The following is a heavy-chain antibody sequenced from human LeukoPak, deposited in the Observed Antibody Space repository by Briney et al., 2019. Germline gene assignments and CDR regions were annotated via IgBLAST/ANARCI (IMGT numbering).Heavy chain of an antibody. CDR2: INPSGGSV. CDR3: ARHIDY. Sequence: ASVKVSCKASGGTFSGYAISWVRQAPGQGLEWMGMINPSGGSVSYAQKFQGRVTMTRDTSTSTVYMELSSLRSEDTAVYYCARHIDYWGQGTLVTVSS. V-gene: IGHV1-46*01. J-gene: IGHJ4*02. CDR1: GGTFSGYA.